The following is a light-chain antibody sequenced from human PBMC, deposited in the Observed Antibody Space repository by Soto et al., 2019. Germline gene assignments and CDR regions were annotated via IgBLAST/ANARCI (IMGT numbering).Light chain of an antibody. V-gene: IGKV3-20*01. CDR2: RTS. Sequence: ETVVTQSPGTLSLSPGEGATLSCRASQSVDNMYLAWYQQKPGQAPRLLIYRTSSRASGIPDRFSGSGSGTDFTLTISRLEPEDFAVYSCQQYGTAPYTFGQGTPLEFK. CDR3: QQYGTAPYT. CDR1: QSVDNMY. J-gene: IGKJ2*01.